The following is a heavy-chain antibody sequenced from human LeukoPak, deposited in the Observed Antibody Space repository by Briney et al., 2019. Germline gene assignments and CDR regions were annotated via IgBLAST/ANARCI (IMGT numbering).Heavy chain of an antibody. CDR1: GGSISSYY. Sequence: SETLSLTCTVSGGSISSYYWSWIRQPPGKGLEGMGDIYYSGSTNYNPSLKSRVTISVDTSKNQFSLKLSSVPAADTAVYYCARVLLSNYDFWSGYSNWFDPWGQGTLVTVSS. D-gene: IGHD3-3*01. J-gene: IGHJ5*02. CDR3: ARVLLSNYDFWSGYSNWFDP. CDR2: IYYSGST. V-gene: IGHV4-59*01.